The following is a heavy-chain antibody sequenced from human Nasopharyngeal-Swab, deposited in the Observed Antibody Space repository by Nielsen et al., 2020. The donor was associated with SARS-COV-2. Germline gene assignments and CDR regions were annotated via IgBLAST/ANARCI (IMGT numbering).Heavy chain of an antibody. V-gene: IGHV7-4-1*02. CDR3: ARDLRHYDFWSGYSLRYNWFDP. Sequence: VKVSCKASGYTFTSYAMNWVRQAPGQGLEWMGWINTNTGNPTYAQGFTGRFVFSLDTSVSTAYLQISSLKAEDTAVYYCARDLRHYDFWSGYSLRYNWFDPWGQGTLVTVSS. J-gene: IGHJ5*02. D-gene: IGHD3-3*01. CDR2: INTNTGNP. CDR1: GYTFTSYA.